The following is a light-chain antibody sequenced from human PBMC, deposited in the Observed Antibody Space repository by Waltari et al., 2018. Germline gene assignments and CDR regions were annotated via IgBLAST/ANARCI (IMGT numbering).Light chain of an antibody. J-gene: IGKJ1*01. CDR1: QNINNY. V-gene: IGKV1-39*01. Sequence: DIQMTQSPSSLSASIGDRVTITCRESQNINNYLNWFQQKPGEAPNLLIYAASSLQSGVPSRFSGSGSGTDFTLTISSLQPEDFATYYCQQSYSIPLTFGQGTKVEIK. CDR2: AAS. CDR3: QQSYSIPLT.